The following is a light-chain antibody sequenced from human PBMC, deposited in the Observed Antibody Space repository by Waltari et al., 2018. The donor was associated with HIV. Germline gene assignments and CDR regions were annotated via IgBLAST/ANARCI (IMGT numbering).Light chain of an antibody. Sequence: SYELTQPPSVSVSPGQTASITCSGDKLGDKYACWYQQKPGQSPVLVIYQDSKRHSGIPERFSGSNSGNTATLTISGTQAMDEADYYCQAWDSYVVFGGGTKLTVL. V-gene: IGLV3-1*01. CDR2: QDS. J-gene: IGLJ2*01. CDR3: QAWDSYVV. CDR1: KLGDKY.